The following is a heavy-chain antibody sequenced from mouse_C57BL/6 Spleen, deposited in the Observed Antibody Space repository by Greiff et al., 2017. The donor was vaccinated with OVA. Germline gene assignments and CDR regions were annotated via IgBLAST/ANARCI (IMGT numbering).Heavy chain of an antibody. D-gene: IGHD2-3*01. V-gene: IGHV3-6*01. CDR1: GYSITSGYY. CDR2: ISYDGSN. Sequence: VQLKESGPGLVKPSQSLSLTCSVTGYSITSGYYWNWIRQFPGNKLEWMGYISYDGSNNYNPSLKNRISITRDTSKNQFFLKLNSVTTEDTATYYCARDGFDGYSWFAYWGQGTLVTVSA. CDR3: ARDGFDGYSWFAY. J-gene: IGHJ3*01.